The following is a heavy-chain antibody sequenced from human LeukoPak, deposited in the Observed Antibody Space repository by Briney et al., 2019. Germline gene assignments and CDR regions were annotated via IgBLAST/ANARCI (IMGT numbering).Heavy chain of an antibody. CDR1: GYTFTSYY. CDR2: INPTGGST. J-gene: IGHJ4*02. Sequence: ASVNVSCKASGYTFTSYYMHWVRQAPGEGLEGMGIINPTGGSTSYAQKFQGRVTMTRDTSTSTVYMELSSLRSEDTAVYCCARDHYHKIHSVMVTAPDYWGQGTLVIVSS. D-gene: IGHD2-21*02. CDR3: ARDHYHKIHSVMVTAPDY. V-gene: IGHV1-46*01.